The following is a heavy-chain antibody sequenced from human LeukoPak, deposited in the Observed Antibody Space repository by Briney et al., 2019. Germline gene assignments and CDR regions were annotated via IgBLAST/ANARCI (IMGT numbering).Heavy chain of an antibody. V-gene: IGHV3-23*01. CDR1: GFTFSSYA. D-gene: IGHD5-24*01. CDR3: AKDLGDVYNLGLGPFDY. Sequence: PGGSLRLSCAASGFTFSSYAMTWVRQAPGQGLEWVSAINGGAHSTYYADSVRGRFTVSRDNSLNTLYLQVSSLRAEDTAVYYCAKDLGDVYNLGLGPFDYWGRGTLVTVSS. CDR2: INGGAHST. J-gene: IGHJ4*02.